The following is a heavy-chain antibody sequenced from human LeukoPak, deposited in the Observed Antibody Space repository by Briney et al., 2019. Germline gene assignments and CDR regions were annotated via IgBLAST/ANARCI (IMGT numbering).Heavy chain of an antibody. Sequence: SETLSLTCTVSGGSISSYYWSWIRQPPGKGLEWIGYIYYSGSTNYNPSLKSRVTISVDTSKNQFSLKLSSVTAAGTAVYYCARQDRLAAWYFDLWGRGTLLTVSS. D-gene: IGHD3-16*01. CDR3: ARQDRLAAWYFDL. J-gene: IGHJ2*01. CDR1: GGSISSYY. CDR2: IYYSGST. V-gene: IGHV4-59*08.